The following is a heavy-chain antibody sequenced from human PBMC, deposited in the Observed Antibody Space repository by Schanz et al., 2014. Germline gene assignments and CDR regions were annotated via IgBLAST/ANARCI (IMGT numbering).Heavy chain of an antibody. Sequence: VHLLESGGGLVKPGGSLRLSCVASGFTFSSYAMSWVRQAPGKGLEWVSAISGSGGSTYYADSVKGRFTISRDNSKNTLYLQMNSLRAEDTAVYYCAKGRFGELSAFDIWGQGTLVTVSS. CDR1: GFTFSSYA. CDR2: ISGSGGST. D-gene: IGHD3-10*01. V-gene: IGHV3-23*01. J-gene: IGHJ4*02. CDR3: AKGRFGELSAFDI.